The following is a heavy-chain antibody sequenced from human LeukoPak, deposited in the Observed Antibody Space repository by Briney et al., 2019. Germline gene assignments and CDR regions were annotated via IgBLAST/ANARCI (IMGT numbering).Heavy chain of an antibody. V-gene: IGHV6-1*01. CDR3: AREGPAFDI. J-gene: IGHJ3*02. Sequence: SQTLSLTCAISGDTVSSDSAAWNWIRQSPSRGLEWLGRTYYRSKWYNDYVESVKSRITINADTPKNQFSLTLNSVTPEDTAVYYCAREGPAFDIWGQGTMVTVSS. CDR1: GDTVSSDSAA. CDR2: TYYRSKWYN.